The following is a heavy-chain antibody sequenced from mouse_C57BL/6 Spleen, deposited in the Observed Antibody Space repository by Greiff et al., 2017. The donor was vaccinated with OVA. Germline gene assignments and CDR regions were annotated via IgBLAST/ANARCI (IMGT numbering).Heavy chain of an antibody. Sequence: EVKVVESGGDLVKPGGSLKLSCAASGFTFSSYGMSWVRQTPDKRLEWVATISSGGSYTYYPDSVKGRFTISRDNAKNTLYLQMSSLKSEDTAMYYCARQYDYDAMDYWGQGTSVTVSS. CDR2: ISSGGSYT. V-gene: IGHV5-6*01. J-gene: IGHJ4*01. CDR1: GFTFSSYG. CDR3: ARQYDYDAMDY.